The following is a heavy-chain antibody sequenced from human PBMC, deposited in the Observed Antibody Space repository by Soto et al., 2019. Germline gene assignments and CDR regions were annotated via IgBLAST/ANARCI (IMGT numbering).Heavy chain of an antibody. CDR2: IIPVFGTA. V-gene: IGHV1-69*05. CDR1: GGTFSKYK. CDR3: AREGQAPYYYYGMDV. J-gene: IGHJ6*02. Sequence: KVSCKASGGTFSKYKITWVRQAPGQGLEWMGGIIPVFGTANYAQKFQGRVTMTTDTSTSTAHMELRSLRSDDTAVYYCAREGQAPYYYYGMDVWGQGTAVTVSS.